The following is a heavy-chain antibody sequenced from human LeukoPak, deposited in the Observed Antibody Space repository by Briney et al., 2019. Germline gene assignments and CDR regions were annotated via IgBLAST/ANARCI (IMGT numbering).Heavy chain of an antibody. CDR2: INHSGST. CDR3: ARDQKYCSGGSCPYNWFDP. CDR1: GGSFSGYY. Sequence: PSETLSLTCAVYGGSFSGYYWSWIRQPPGKGLEWIGEINHSGSTNYNPSLKSRVTISVDTSKNQFSLKLSSVTAADTAVYYCARDQKYCSGGSCPYNWFDPWGQGTLVTVSS. D-gene: IGHD2-15*01. V-gene: IGHV4-34*01. J-gene: IGHJ5*02.